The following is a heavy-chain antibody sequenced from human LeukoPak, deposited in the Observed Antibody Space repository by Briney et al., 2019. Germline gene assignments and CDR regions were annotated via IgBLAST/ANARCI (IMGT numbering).Heavy chain of an antibody. Sequence: GSYLRLSCAASGFSLSSHAMHWVRQAPGKGLEWVALIADDETYKYYEDSVKGRFTISRDNSKNTLHLQMNSLRAEDTAVYYCAKESNSFDLWGQGIMVTVSS. V-gene: IGHV3-30*18. D-gene: IGHD2/OR15-2a*01. CDR1: GFSLSSHA. CDR2: IADDETYK. CDR3: AKESNSFDL. J-gene: IGHJ3*01.